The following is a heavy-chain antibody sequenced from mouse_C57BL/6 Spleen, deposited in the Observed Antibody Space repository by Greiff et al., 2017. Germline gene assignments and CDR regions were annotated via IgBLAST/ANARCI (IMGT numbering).Heavy chain of an antibody. CDR3: ASKTGTAYAMDY. CDR2: IWGEGST. J-gene: IGHJ4*01. V-gene: IGHV2-3*01. Sequence: VKLVESGPGLVAPSQRLSITCTVSGFSLTSYGVSWVRQPPGKGLEWLGVIWGEGSTNYHSALISSLSISKDNSKIQVFLKLNSLQTDDTATYYGASKTGTAYAMDYWGQGTSVTVSS. CDR1: GFSLTSYG. D-gene: IGHD4-1*01.